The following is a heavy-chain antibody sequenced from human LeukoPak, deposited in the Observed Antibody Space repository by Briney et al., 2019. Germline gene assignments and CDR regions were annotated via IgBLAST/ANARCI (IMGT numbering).Heavy chain of an antibody. CDR3: ARPYSYGPVGWFDP. V-gene: IGHV3-30*12. D-gene: IGHD5-18*01. CDR2: ISYDGSNK. Sequence: GGSLRLSCAASGFTFSSYGMHWVRQAPGKGLEWVAVISYDGSNKYYADSVKGRFTISRDNDLQMNSLRAEDTAVYYCARPYSYGPVGWFDPWGQGTLVTVSS. J-gene: IGHJ5*02. CDR1: GFTFSSYG.